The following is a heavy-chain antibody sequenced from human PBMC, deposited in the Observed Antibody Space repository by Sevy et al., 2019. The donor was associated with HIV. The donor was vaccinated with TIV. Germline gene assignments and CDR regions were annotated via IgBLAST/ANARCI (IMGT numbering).Heavy chain of an antibody. Sequence: GGSQRLSCAASGFTFDDYAMHWVRQAPGKGLEWVSGISWNSGSIGYADSVKGRFTISRDNAKNSLYLQMNSLRAEDTALYYCAKDRLEGSGSYYPYYYGMDVWGQGTTVTVSS. CDR3: AKDRLEGSGSYYPYYYGMDV. V-gene: IGHV3-9*01. CDR1: GFTFDDYA. CDR2: ISWNSGSI. J-gene: IGHJ6*02. D-gene: IGHD3-10*01.